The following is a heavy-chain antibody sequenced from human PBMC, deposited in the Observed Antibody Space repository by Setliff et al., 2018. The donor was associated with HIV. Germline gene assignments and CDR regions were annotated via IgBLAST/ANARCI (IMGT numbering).Heavy chain of an antibody. D-gene: IGHD3-3*01. J-gene: IGHJ4*02. CDR3: AKEVYNYNFWSGYSD. CDR2: INQDGSEK. V-gene: IGHV3-7*01. CDR1: GFSFNGYS. Sequence: GGSLRLSCAASGFSFNGYSMTWVRQAPGKGLEWVANINQDGSEKFYVDSVKGRFTISRDNANSLYLQMNSLRAEDTAMYYCAKEVYNYNFWSGYSDWGQGTLVTVSS.